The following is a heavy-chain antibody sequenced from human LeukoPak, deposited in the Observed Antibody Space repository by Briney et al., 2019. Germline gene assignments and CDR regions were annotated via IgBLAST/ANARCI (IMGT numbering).Heavy chain of an antibody. J-gene: IGHJ4*02. CDR3: AGSPDGNYPDS. CDR2: TYYRSKWIS. V-gene: IGHV6-1*01. D-gene: IGHD1-26*01. CDR1: GDSVSSNIAA. Sequence: SQTLSLTCAISGDSVSSNIAAWNWLRQSPSRGLEWLGRTYYRSKWISYYAVPVKSRITINADTSKNQFSLQLNSVTPDDTAVYYCAGSPDGNYPDSWGQGALVTVSS.